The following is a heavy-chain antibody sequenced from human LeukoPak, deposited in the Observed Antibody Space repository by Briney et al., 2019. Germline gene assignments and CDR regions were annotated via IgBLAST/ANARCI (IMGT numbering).Heavy chain of an antibody. D-gene: IGHD6-19*01. J-gene: IGHJ3*02. V-gene: IGHV4-39*07. Sequence: SETLSLTCTVSGGSISSSSYYWGWIRQPPGKGLGWIGSIYYSGSTYYNPSLKSRVTISVDTSKNQFSLKLSSVTAADTAVYYCARFSVIHGLSGWYGVKFPTDAFDIWGQGTMVTVSS. CDR3: ARFSVIHGLSGWYGVKFPTDAFDI. CDR1: GGSISSSSYY. CDR2: IYYSGST.